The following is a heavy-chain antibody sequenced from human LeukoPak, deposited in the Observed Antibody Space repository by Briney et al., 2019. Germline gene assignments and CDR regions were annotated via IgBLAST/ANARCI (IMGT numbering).Heavy chain of an antibody. D-gene: IGHD3-10*01. CDR1: GYTFTSYY. Sequence: GASVKVSCKASGYTFTSYYIHWVRQAPGQGLEWMGMINPNGGSSSTIYAQKFQGRVTITADKSTSTAYMELSSLRSEDTAVYYCARAWYYGSGSPDASDIWGQGTMVTVSS. J-gene: IGHJ3*02. CDR2: INPNGGSSST. CDR3: ARAWYYGSGSPDASDI. V-gene: IGHV1-46*01.